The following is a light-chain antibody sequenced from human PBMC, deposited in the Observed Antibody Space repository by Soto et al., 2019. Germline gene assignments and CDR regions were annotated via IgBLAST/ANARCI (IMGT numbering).Light chain of an antibody. CDR1: QSVSSNY. CDR3: QQYGSLSWK. Sequence: DIVLTQSPGTLSLSPGERATLSCRASQSVSSNYLAWYQQKPGQAPRLLIYGASTRATGVPDRFSGSGSGTDFTLTISRLEPEDFAVYHCQQYGSLSWKLGQGTKVDSK. CDR2: GAS. J-gene: IGKJ1*01. V-gene: IGKV3-20*01.